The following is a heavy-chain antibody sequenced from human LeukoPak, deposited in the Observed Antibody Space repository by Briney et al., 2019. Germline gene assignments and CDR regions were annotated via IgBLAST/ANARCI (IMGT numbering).Heavy chain of an antibody. Sequence: SVKVSCKASGGTFGNYGITWVRQAPGQGLEWMGGLIPALGTANFPPRFQGRVTMTTDHTKTTAYMEVSRLTSEDTAIYYCARERLARGADYWYFDLWGRGTLVTVSS. CDR3: ARERLARGADYWYFDL. CDR1: GGTFGNYG. V-gene: IGHV1-69*05. CDR2: LIPALGTA. D-gene: IGHD3-10*01. J-gene: IGHJ2*01.